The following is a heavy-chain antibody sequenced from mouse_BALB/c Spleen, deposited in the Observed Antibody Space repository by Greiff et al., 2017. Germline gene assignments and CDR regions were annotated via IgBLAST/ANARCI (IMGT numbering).Heavy chain of an antibody. CDR2: INPGSGGT. J-gene: IGHJ4*01. CDR1: GYAFTNYL. V-gene: IGHV1-54*01. D-gene: IGHD1-1*01. CDR3: ARSTDGAMDY. Sequence: VKLQESGAELVRPGTSVKVSCKASGYAFTNYLIEWVKQRPGQGLEWIGVINPGSGGTNYNEKFKGKATLTADKSSSTAYMQLSSLTSDDSAVYFCARSTDGAMDYWGQGTSVTVSS.